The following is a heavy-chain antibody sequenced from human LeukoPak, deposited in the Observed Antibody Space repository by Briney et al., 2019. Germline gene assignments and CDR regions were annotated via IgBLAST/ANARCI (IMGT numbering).Heavy chain of an antibody. CDR3: ATRTMVRGVRY. V-gene: IGHV4-39*01. J-gene: IGHJ4*02. Sequence: PSETLSLTCTVSGGSISSTSYYWGWIRQPPGKGLKWIGSIYYSGSTYYNLSLKSRVTISVDTSKNQFSLKLSSVTAADTAVYYCATRTMVRGVRYWGQGTLVTVSS. CDR2: IYYSGST. CDR1: GGSISSTSYY. D-gene: IGHD3-10*01.